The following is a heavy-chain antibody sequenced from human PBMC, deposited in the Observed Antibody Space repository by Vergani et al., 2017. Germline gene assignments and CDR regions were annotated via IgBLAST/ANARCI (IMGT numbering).Heavy chain of an antibody. D-gene: IGHD4-17*01. Sequence: EVQLLESGGGLVQPGGSLRLSCAASGFTFSSYAMSWVRQAPGKGLEWVSRINSDGSSTSYADSVKGRFTISRDNAKNTLYLQMNSLRAEDTAVYYCARDRYGDYGLGWGQGTLVTVSS. CDR1: GFTFSSYA. J-gene: IGHJ4*02. CDR3: ARDRYGDYGLG. CDR2: INSDGSST. V-gene: IGHV3-74*01.